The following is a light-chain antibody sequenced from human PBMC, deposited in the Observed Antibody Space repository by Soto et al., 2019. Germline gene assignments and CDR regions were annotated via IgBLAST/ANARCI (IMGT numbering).Light chain of an antibody. CDR1: QSLFYSSNNKDY. CDR2: WAS. Sequence: DIVMTQSPDSLAVSLGERATINCKSSQSLFYSSNNKDYFGWYQQKPGQPPKLLIYWASTRESGVPDRFSGSGAGTDFTLTISSLQAEDVAVYYCQQYYGHPRTFDQGTRVEIK. V-gene: IGKV4-1*01. J-gene: IGKJ1*01. CDR3: QQYYGHPRT.